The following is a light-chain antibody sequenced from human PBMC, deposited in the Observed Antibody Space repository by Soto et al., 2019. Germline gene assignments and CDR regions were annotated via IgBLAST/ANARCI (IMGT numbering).Light chain of an antibody. CDR2: DAS. CDR1: QGISQY. V-gene: IGKV1-5*01. J-gene: IGKJ1*01. CDR3: QQYNSYST. Sequence: DIRLTQSPSLLSASVGDRVTITCRASQGISQYVAWYQQKPGKAPKLLIYDASSLESGVPSRFSGSGSGTEFTLTISSLQPDDFATYYCQQYNSYSTFGQGTKVEIK.